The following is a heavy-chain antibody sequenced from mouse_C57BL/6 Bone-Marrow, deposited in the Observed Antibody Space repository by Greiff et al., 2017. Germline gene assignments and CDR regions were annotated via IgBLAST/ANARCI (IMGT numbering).Heavy chain of an antibody. Sequence: QVQLKESGAELVRPGASVKLSCKASGYTFTDYYINWVKQRPGQGLEWIARIYPGSGNTYYNEKFKGKATLTAEKSSSTAYMQRSSLTSEDSAVYFCARWRYYGSSYYDYWGQGTTLTVSS. J-gene: IGHJ2*01. CDR3: ARWRYYGSSYYDY. V-gene: IGHV1-76*01. CDR1: GYTFTDYY. CDR2: IYPGSGNT. D-gene: IGHD1-1*01.